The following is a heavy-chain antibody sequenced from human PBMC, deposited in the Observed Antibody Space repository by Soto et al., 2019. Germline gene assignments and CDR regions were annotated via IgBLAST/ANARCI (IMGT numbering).Heavy chain of an antibody. CDR2: IRSKANSYAT. J-gene: IGHJ6*02. CDR1: GFTFSGSA. V-gene: IGHV3-73*01. D-gene: IGHD2-2*01. CDR3: TRRRDIVLVPAATLAYYYGMDV. Sequence: EVQLVESGGGLVQPGGSLKLSCAASGFTFSGSAMHWVRQASGKGLEWVGRIRSKANSYATAYAASVKGRFTISRDDSKNTSYLQMIRRKTEDTAVYYCTRRRDIVLVPAATLAYYYGMDVWGQGTTVTVSS.